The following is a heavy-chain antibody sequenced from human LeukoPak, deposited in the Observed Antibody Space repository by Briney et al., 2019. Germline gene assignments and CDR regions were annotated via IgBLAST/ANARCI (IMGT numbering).Heavy chain of an antibody. CDR2: VRNDASDT. D-gene: IGHD2-21*01. J-gene: IGHJ4*02. CDR1: GLTFTSHG. V-gene: IGHV3-30*02. CDR3: ARDRDKDYFDS. Sequence: GGSLRLSCTTSGLTFTSHGFHWLRQVVGKRLEWVAFVRNDASDTYHANSVKGRFSVSRDDSKNTLYLQMNSLRPEDTAIYYCARDRDKDYFDSWGQGTQVTVSS.